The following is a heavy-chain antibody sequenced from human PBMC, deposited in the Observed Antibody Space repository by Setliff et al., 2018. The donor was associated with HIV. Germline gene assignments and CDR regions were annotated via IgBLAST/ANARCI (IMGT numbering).Heavy chain of an antibody. CDR3: ARARGLPPYYYLDV. CDR2: IYYSGST. D-gene: IGHD3-10*01. J-gene: IGHJ6*03. Sequence: SETLSLTCTVSGGSISSGGYYWSWIRQHPGKGLEWIGYIYYSGSTYYNPSLKSRVTMSVDTSKNQFSLKLSSVTAADTAVYYCARARGLPPYYYLDVWGKGTTVTVSS. CDR1: GGSISSGGYY. V-gene: IGHV4-31*03.